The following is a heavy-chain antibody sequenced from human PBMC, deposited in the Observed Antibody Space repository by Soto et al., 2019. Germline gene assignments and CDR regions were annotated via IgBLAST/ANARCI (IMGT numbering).Heavy chain of an antibody. V-gene: IGHV3-43*01. CDR1: GFTFDDYT. Sequence: GGSLRLSCAASGFTFDDYTMHWVRQAPGKGLEWVSLISWDGGSTYYADSVKGRFTTSRDNSKNSLYLQMNSLRTEDTALYYCAKAPQEDGYNPGPFDYWGQGTLVTVSS. D-gene: IGHD5-12*01. CDR3: AKAPQEDGYNPGPFDY. J-gene: IGHJ4*02. CDR2: ISWDGGST.